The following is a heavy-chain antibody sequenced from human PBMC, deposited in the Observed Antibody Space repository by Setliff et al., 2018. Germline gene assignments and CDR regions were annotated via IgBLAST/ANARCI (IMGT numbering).Heavy chain of an antibody. J-gene: IGHJ4*02. V-gene: IGHV4-59*01. D-gene: IGHD5-12*01. Sequence: SETLSLTCTVSGGSISTYYWSWIRQPPGKGLEWIGYVYCSGIANYSPSLKSRLTISVDTSKNQFSLKLRSVTAADTAVYYCARGGTFRYFGYWGQGTPVTVSS. CDR2: VYCSGIA. CDR1: GGSISTYY. CDR3: ARGGTFRYFGY.